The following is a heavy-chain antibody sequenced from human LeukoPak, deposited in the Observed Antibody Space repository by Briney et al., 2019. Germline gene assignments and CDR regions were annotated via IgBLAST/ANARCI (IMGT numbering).Heavy chain of an antibody. V-gene: IGHV3-23*01. Sequence: GGSLRLSCAASGFSYSAYAMTWVRQAPGKGLEWVSLIGASGESTYYADSVKGRFTISRDNSKNTLSLQMNSLRVEDTAMYFCAKDIQLSTWGLGTMVTVSS. CDR2: IGASGEST. D-gene: IGHD5-24*01. CDR1: GFSYSAYA. CDR3: AKDIQLST. J-gene: IGHJ3*01.